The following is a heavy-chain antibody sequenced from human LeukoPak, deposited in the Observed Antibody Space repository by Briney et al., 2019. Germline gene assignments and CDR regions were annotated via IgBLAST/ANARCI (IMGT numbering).Heavy chain of an antibody. J-gene: IGHJ4*02. CDR1: GYTLTSYG. D-gene: IGHD6-19*01. CDR2: ISAYNRNT. V-gene: IGHV1-18*01. Sequence: ASVKVSCKASGYTLTSYGISWVRQAPGQGLEWMGWISAYNRNTNYAQKLQGRVTMTTDTSTSTAYMELRSLRSDDTAVYYCARDLKRGYSSGRYSWGTGSSNDYWGQGTLVTVSS. CDR3: ARDLKRGYSSGRYSWGTGSSNDY.